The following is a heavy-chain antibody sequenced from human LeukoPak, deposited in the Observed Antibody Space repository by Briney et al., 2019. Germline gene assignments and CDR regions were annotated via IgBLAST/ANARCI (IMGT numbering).Heavy chain of an antibody. V-gene: IGHV4-59*08. J-gene: IGHJ5*02. Sequence: PSETLSLTCTVSGGPIISYSWSWIRQPPGKGLEWIGYIYYSGSTNYNPTLTSRVTISVDTSKNQFSLKLSSVTAADTAVYYCAQTYYDFWSGYPNWFDPWGQGTLVTVSS. CDR2: IYYSGST. D-gene: IGHD3-3*01. CDR3: AQTYYDFWSGYPNWFDP. CDR1: GGPIISYS.